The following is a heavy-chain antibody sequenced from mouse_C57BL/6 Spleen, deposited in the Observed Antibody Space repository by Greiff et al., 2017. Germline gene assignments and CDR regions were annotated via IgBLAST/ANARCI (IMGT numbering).Heavy chain of an antibody. V-gene: IGHV1-80*01. J-gene: IGHJ4*01. Sequence: VQLQQSGAELVKPGASVKISCKASGYAFSSYWMHWVKQRPGKGLEWIGQLYPGDGDTNYNGKFKGKATLTAAQSSSTAYMQLSSLTSYDSAVYFCARRGMVTTGAMDYWGQGTSVTVSS. CDR3: ARRGMVTTGAMDY. CDR2: LYPGDGDT. D-gene: IGHD2-2*01. CDR1: GYAFSSYW.